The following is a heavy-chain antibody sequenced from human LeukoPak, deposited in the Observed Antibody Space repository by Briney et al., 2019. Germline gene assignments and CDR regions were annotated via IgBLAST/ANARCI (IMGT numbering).Heavy chain of an antibody. V-gene: IGHV1-8*01. D-gene: IGHD6-13*01. J-gene: IGHJ3*02. CDR3: AKVDYSSSWYPDAFDI. Sequence: ASVKVSCKASGYTFTSYDINWVRQATGQGLEWMGWMNPNSGNTGYAQKFQGRVTMTRNTSISTAYMELSSLRSEDTAVYYCAKVDYSSSWYPDAFDIWGQGTMVTVPS. CDR2: MNPNSGNT. CDR1: GYTFTSYD.